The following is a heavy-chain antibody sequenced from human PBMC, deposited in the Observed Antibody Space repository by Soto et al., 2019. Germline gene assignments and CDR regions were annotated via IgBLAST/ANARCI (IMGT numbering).Heavy chain of an antibody. CDR3: ARVSSSIVVVPDYGMDV. Sequence: QVQLVQSGAEVEKPGTSVKVSCKASGYTFISHGISWVRQAPGQGLEWMGWISGKNGNTNYAQKFQGRVTLTTDTSTSTAYLELRSLRSDDTAVYYCARVSSSIVVVPDYGMDVWGQGTTVTVSS. J-gene: IGHJ6*02. CDR1: GYTFISHG. V-gene: IGHV1-18*04. CDR2: ISGKNGNT. D-gene: IGHD2-2*01.